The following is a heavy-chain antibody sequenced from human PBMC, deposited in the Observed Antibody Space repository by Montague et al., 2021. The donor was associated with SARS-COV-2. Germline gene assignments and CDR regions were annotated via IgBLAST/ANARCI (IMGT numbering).Heavy chain of an antibody. CDR2: IYHSGST. V-gene: IGHV4-4*02. CDR1: GDSISSSNW. CDR3: ARSRGNLQWPFYYYYGMDV. J-gene: IGHJ6*02. D-gene: IGHD6-19*01. Sequence: SETLSLTCAVSGDSISSSNWWSWVRQPPGKGLELIGEIYHSGSTNYNPSLKSRVTISVDKSKTQFSLKLSSVTAADTAVYYCARSRGNLQWPFYYYYGMDVWGQGTTVTVSS.